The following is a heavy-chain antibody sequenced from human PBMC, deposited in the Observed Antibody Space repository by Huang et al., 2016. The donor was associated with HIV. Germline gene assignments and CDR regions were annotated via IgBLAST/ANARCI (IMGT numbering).Heavy chain of an antibody. CDR3: ATKTAGMDI. CDR1: TFTFGGYW. V-gene: IGHV3-7*01. CDR2: IKQDESEK. J-gene: IGHJ6*02. D-gene: IGHD1-7*01. Sequence: VESGGRSVQPGGSIKLSCVGSTFTFGGYWMSWVRQTPGKGLEWVANIKQDESEKYYVDSVKGRFNISRDNARKVLFLEMDDLRVEDTAIYFCATKTAGMDIWGQGTTVTVSS.